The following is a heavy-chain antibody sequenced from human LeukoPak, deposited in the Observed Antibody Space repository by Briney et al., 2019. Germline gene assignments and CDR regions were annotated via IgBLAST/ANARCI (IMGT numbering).Heavy chain of an antibody. V-gene: IGHV3-30*04. CDR1: GFTFSSYA. CDR2: ISFDGSNK. D-gene: IGHD3-10*01. CDR3: AKDIGSYYDY. J-gene: IGHJ4*02. Sequence: GRSLRLSCAASGFTFSSYAMHWVRQAPGKGLEWVTLISFDGSNKYYADSVKGRFTISRDNSKNTLYLEMNSLRAEDTAVYYCAKDIGSYYDYWGQGILVTVSS.